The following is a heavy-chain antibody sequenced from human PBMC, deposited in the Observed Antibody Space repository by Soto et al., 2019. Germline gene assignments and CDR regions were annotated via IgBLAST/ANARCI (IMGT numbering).Heavy chain of an antibody. Sequence: GGSLRLSCAASGFTFDDYTMHWVRQAPGKGLEWVSLISWDGGSTYYADSVKGRFTISRDNSKNSLYLQLNSLRTEDTALYYCAKDTSATVTTGFGVMDVWGQGTTVTVSS. V-gene: IGHV3-43*01. CDR1: GFTFDDYT. CDR2: ISWDGGST. J-gene: IGHJ6*02. CDR3: AKDTSATVTTGFGVMDV. D-gene: IGHD4-17*01.